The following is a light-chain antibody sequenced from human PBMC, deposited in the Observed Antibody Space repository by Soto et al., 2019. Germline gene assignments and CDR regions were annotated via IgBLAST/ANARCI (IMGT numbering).Light chain of an antibody. CDR1: QIVITRY. V-gene: IGKV3-20*01. Sequence: DIVLTQSPGTLSLSPGERATLSCRASQIVITRYLAWYQQKPGQAPRLLIFYASTRATGIQDRFSGRGAGTDFNLTLNRLDPADFAVYYRAQHGSSINFGGGTKVELK. CDR3: AQHGSSIN. J-gene: IGKJ4*01. CDR2: YAS.